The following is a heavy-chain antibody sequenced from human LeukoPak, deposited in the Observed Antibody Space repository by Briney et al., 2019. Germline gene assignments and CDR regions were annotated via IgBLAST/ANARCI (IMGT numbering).Heavy chain of an antibody. Sequence: GASVKVSCKASGYTFTSYGISWVRQAPGQGLEWMGWISAYNGNTNYAQKLQGRVTMTTDTSTSTAYMELRSLRSDDTAMYYCARVNSALTYYYGMDVWGKGTTVTVSS. CDR2: ISAYNGNT. J-gene: IGHJ6*04. D-gene: IGHD3-9*01. CDR1: GYTFTSYG. V-gene: IGHV1-18*04. CDR3: ARVNSALTYYYGMDV.